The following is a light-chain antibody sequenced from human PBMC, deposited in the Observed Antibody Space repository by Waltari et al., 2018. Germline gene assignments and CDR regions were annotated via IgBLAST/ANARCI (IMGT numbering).Light chain of an antibody. CDR1: QGINNY. J-gene: IGKJ1*01. V-gene: IGKV1-16*02. CDR2: GAS. Sequence: DIQMTQSPSSLSASVGETITITCRASQGINNYLSWFQQKSGKAPKSLIYGASSLQSGVPSKFSGSGSGTDFTLTISSLQPEDFATYYCLQYKSYPRTFGQGTKVEIK. CDR3: LQYKSYPRT.